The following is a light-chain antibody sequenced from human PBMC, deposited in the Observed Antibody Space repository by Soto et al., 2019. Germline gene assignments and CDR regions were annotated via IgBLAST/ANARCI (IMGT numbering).Light chain of an antibody. CDR1: SSDVGGYDY. V-gene: IGLV2-14*03. CDR2: DVS. Sequence: QSVLTQPASVSGSPGQSITTSCTGTSSDVGGYDYVSWYQHHPGKAPKLMIYDVSNRPSGVSNRFSGSKSGNTASLTISGLQAEDEADYYCSSYTSSSPYVFGTGTKVTVL. J-gene: IGLJ1*01. CDR3: SSYTSSSPYV.